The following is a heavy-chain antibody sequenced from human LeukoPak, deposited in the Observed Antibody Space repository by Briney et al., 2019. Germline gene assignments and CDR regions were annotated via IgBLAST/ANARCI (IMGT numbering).Heavy chain of an antibody. D-gene: IGHD4-17*01. CDR2: IYYSGST. CDR1: GDSINNYY. CDR3: ARELDYGFDY. V-gene: IGHV4-59*12. J-gene: IGHJ4*02. Sequence: SETLSLTCTVSGDSINNYYWSWIRQPPGKGLEWIGYIYYSGSTNYNPSLKSRVTISVDTSKNQFSLKLSSVTAADTAVYYCARELDYGFDYWGQGTLVTVSS.